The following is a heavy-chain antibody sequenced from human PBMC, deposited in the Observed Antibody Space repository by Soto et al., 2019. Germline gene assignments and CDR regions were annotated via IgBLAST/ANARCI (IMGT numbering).Heavy chain of an antibody. Sequence: SSETLSLTCTVSGGSISSGGYYWSWIRQHPGKGLEWIGYIYYSGSTYYNPSLKSRVTISVDTSKNQFSLKLSSVTAADTAVYYCAREVAAAGTFLPYYYGMDVWGQGTTVTVSS. D-gene: IGHD6-13*01. J-gene: IGHJ6*02. CDR2: IYYSGST. V-gene: IGHV4-31*03. CDR1: GGSISSGGYY. CDR3: AREVAAAGTFLPYYYGMDV.